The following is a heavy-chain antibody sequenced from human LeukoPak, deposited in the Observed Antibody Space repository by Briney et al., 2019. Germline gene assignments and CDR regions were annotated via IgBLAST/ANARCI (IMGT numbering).Heavy chain of an antibody. Sequence: GESLQISFKGSGYSFISYWIGWVRQMPGTGLEWMGIIYPGDSDSRYSPSFQGQVTISADKSISTAYLQWSSLKASDTAMYYCARIPLYNSGWFHFDFWGQGTLVTVSS. V-gene: IGHV5-51*01. CDR1: GYSFISYW. J-gene: IGHJ4*02. D-gene: IGHD6-19*01. CDR2: IYPGDSDS. CDR3: ARIPLYNSGWFHFDF.